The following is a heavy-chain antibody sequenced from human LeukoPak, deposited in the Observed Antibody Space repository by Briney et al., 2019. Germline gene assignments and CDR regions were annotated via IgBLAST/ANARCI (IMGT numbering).Heavy chain of an antibody. D-gene: IGHD2-2*01. J-gene: IGHJ6*02. CDR3: ARGAVVPAPYYYYGMDV. Sequence: ASVKVSCKASGYTFTSYDINGVQQTTGQWLEWMGWMNHNSGNTGYAQKFQGRVTMTRNTSISTAYMKLSSLRSEDTAVYYGARGAVVPAPYYYYGMDVWGQGTTVTVSS. V-gene: IGHV1-8*01. CDR2: MNHNSGNT. CDR1: GYTFTSYD.